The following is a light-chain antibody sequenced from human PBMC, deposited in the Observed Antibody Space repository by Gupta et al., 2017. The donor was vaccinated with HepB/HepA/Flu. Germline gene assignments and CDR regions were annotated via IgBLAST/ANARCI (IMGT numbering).Light chain of an antibody. CDR3: HGRINWRLT. J-gene: IGKJ4*01. CDR2: DAS. Sequence: EVVLTQSPATLSLSPGERATLSCRASQIIATYLAWYQQKPCQAPRLLIYDASNRAAGIPATFRGSGSGTDFTLSISSLVLEDFGVHYCHGRINWRLTFGRGTKVEIK. CDR1: QIIATY. V-gene: IGKV3-11*01.